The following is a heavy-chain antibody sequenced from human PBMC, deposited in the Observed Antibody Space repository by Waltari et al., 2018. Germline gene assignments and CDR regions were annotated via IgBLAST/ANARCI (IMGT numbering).Heavy chain of an antibody. D-gene: IGHD5-18*01. Sequence: QVQLQQWGAGLLQPSETLSLTCAVYGGSFSGYYWSWIRQLPGQGREWIGEINHSGSTNYNPSLKSRVTISVDTSKNQFSLKLSSVTAADTAVYYCARGPPYSYCIVYYYYYYMDVWGKGTTVTVSS. CDR3: ARGPPYSYCIVYYYYYYMDV. CDR1: GGSFSGYY. J-gene: IGHJ6*03. CDR2: INHSGST. V-gene: IGHV4-34*01.